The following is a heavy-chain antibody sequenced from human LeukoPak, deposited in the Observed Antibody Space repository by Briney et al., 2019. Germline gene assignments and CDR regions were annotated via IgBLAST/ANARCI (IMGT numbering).Heavy chain of an antibody. CDR1: GFTFDDYA. CDR2: ISWNSGSI. V-gene: IGHV3-9*01. Sequence: GGSLRLSCAASGFTFDDYAMHWVRQAPGKGLEWVSGISWNSGSIGYTDSVKGRFTISRDNAKNSLYLHMNSLRAEDTALYYCAKAANYDILTGFDYWGQGTLVTVSS. CDR3: AKAANYDILTGFDY. D-gene: IGHD3-9*01. J-gene: IGHJ4*02.